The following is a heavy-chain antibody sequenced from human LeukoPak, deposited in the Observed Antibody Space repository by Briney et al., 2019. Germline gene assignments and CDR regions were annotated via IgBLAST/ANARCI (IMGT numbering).Heavy chain of an antibody. Sequence: SETLSLTCTVSGGSINSNYWTWIRQPAGKGLEWIGRISTSGIPNYSPSLKSRVTISLDKSKNQFSLILASVTAADTALYYCAREASIAAAGWISDYWGQGTLVTVSS. J-gene: IGHJ4*02. CDR3: AREASIAAAGWISDY. CDR2: ISTSGIP. CDR1: GGSINSNY. D-gene: IGHD6-13*01. V-gene: IGHV4-4*07.